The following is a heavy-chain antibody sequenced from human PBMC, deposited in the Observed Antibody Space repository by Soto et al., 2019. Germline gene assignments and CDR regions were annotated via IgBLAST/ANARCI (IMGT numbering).Heavy chain of an antibody. D-gene: IGHD3-3*01. J-gene: IGHJ4*02. V-gene: IGHV1-69*13. CDR1: GGTFSSYA. CDR2: IIPIFGTA. Sequence: SVKVSFKASGGTFSSYAISWLRQAPGQGLEWMGGIIPIFGTANYAQKFQGRVTITADESTSTAYMELSSLRSEDTAVYYCARLASERVVTATADYWGQGTLVTVSS. CDR3: ARLASERVVTATADY.